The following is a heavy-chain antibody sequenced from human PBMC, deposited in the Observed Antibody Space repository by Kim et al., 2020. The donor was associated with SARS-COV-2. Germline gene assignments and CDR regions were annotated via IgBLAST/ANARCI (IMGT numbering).Heavy chain of an antibody. CDR2: IYPGDSDT. J-gene: IGHJ4*02. V-gene: IGHV5-51*01. CDR1: GYSFTSYW. CDR3: ARFPLIYQLLPIALDY. Sequence: GESLKISCKGSGYSFTSYWIGWVRQMPGKGLEWMGIIYPGDSDTRYSPSFQGQVTISADKTISTAYLQWSSLKASDTAMYYCARFPLIYQLLPIALDYWGQGTLLTVSS. D-gene: IGHD2-2*01.